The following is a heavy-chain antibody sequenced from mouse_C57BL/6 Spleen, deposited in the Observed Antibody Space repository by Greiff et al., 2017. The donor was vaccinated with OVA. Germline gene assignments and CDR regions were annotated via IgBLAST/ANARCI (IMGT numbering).Heavy chain of an antibody. CDR2: ISGGGGNT. CDR3: ARHRGGNYVFYWYFDV. Sequence: DVKLVESGGGLVKPGGSLKLSCAASGFTFSSYTMSWVRQTPEKRLEWVATISGGGGNTYYPDSVKGRFTISRDNTKNTLYLQMSSLRSEDTALYYCARHRGGNYVFYWYFDVWGTGTTVTVSS. CDR1: GFTFSSYT. D-gene: IGHD2-1*01. J-gene: IGHJ1*03. V-gene: IGHV5-9*01.